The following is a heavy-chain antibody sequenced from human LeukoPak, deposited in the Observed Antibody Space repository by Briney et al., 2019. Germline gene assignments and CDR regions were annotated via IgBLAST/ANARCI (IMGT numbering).Heavy chain of an antibody. D-gene: IGHD3-22*01. J-gene: IGHJ4*02. Sequence: PGGSLRLSCAASGFIFSTYSMSWVRQAPGRGLEWVSSISSSRSFIYYADSVQGRFTISRDNAKNSLYLQMNSLRAEDTAVYYCARVTGGFYSHFDYWGQGTLVTVSS. CDR3: ARVTGGFYSHFDY. CDR2: ISSSRSFI. V-gene: IGHV3-21*01. CDR1: GFIFSTYS.